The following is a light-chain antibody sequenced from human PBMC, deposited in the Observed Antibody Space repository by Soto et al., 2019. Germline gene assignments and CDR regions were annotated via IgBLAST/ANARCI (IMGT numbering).Light chain of an antibody. CDR1: QSVVKSSNNKNY. J-gene: IGKJ2*01. CDR3: QQHYTTPFT. V-gene: IGKV4-1*01. Sequence: DMVMTQSPDSLAVSLGERATINCKSSQSVVKSSNNKNYLAWYQQKPGQPPKLLIYWTSTRESGVPDRFSGSGSETDFTLTISGLQAEDVAVYYCQQHYTTPFTFGQGTKLEIK. CDR2: WTS.